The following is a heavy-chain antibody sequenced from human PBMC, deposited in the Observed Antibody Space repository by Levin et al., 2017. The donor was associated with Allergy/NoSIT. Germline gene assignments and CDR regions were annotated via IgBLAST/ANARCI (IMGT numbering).Heavy chain of an antibody. J-gene: IGHJ4*02. D-gene: IGHD2-15*01. CDR3: AKDQSPATVPHMYCSGGSCYSELVEGPDY. V-gene: IGHV3-23*01. Sequence: GGSLRLSCAASGFTFSSYAMSWVRQAPGKGLEWVSAISGSGGSTYYADSVKGRFTISRDNSKNTLYLQMNSLRAEDTAVYYCAKDQSPATVPHMYCSGGSCYSELVEGPDYWGQGTLVTVSS. CDR1: GFTFSSYA. CDR2: ISGSGGST.